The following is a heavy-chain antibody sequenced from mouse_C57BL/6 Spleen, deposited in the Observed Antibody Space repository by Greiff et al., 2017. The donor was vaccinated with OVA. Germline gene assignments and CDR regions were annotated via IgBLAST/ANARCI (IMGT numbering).Heavy chain of an antibody. CDR2: IYPGSGST. CDR3: ARRDGYDMGFAY. J-gene: IGHJ3*01. Sequence: VQLQQPGAELVKPGASVKMSCKASGYTFTSYWITWVKQRPGQGLEWIGDIYPGSGSTNYNEKFKSKATLTVDTSSSTAYMQLSSLTSEDSAVYYCARRDGYDMGFAYWGQGTLVTVSA. CDR1: GYTFTSYW. V-gene: IGHV1-55*01. D-gene: IGHD2-2*01.